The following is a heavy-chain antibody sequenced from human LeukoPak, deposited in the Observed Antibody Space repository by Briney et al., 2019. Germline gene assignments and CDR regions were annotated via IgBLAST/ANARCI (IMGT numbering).Heavy chain of an antibody. CDR3: ARARSSYGYGDAFDI. CDR1: GFIFSNFS. Sequence: GGSLRLSCAASGFIFSNFSMNWVRQAPGKGLEWVSSISSRSTYIYYAHSVKGRFTISRDNAKNTLYLQMNSLRADDTAVYYCARARSSYGYGDAFDIWGQGTMVTVSS. J-gene: IGHJ3*02. V-gene: IGHV3-21*01. D-gene: IGHD5-18*01. CDR2: ISSRSTYI.